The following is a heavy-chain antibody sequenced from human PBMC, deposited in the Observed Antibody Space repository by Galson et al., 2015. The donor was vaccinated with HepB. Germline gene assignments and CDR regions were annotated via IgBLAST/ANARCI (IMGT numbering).Heavy chain of an antibody. CDR3: ARDLDYGGVYGSTWYFDY. V-gene: IGHV1-2*06. CDR2: VDPNTGVT. CDR1: GYTFTGYH. J-gene: IGHJ4*02. Sequence: SVKVSCKASGYTFTGYHIHWVRQAPGQGLECMGHVDPNTGVTNYAQKFHGRITVTRDTSINTVYMELSSLISDDTAVYYCARDLDYGGVYGSTWYFDYWGQGTLVTVSS. D-gene: IGHD4-23*01.